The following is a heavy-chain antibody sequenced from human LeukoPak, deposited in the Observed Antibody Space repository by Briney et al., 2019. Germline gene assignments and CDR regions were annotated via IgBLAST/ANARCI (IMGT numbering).Heavy chain of an antibody. V-gene: IGHV1-18*01. CDR3: ARPIEGPYWFDP. J-gene: IGHJ5*02. CDR1: GYTFTSYG. CDR2: ISAYNGNT. Sequence: ASVKVSCEASGYTFTSYGISWVRQAPGQGLEWMGWISAYNGNTNYAQKLQGRVTMTTDTSTSTAYMELRSLRSDDTAVYYCARPIEGPYWFDPWGQGTLVTVSS. D-gene: IGHD3-22*01.